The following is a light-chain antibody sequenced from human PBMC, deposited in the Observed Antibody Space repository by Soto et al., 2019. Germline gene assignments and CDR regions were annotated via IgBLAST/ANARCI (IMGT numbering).Light chain of an antibody. CDR3: AAWDDSLNGVI. CDR1: TSNIGSNN. CDR2: SNN. J-gene: IGLJ2*01. V-gene: IGLV1-44*01. Sequence: QLVLTQPPSASGTPGVRVTISCSGSTSNIGSNNVNWYQQLPGTAPKLLIYSNNQRPSGVPDRFSASKSGTSASLAVSGLQSEDEADYHCAAWDDSLNGVIFGGGTKVTVL.